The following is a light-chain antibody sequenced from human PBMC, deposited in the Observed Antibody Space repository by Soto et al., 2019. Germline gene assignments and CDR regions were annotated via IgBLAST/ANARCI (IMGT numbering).Light chain of an antibody. V-gene: IGKV3-20*01. CDR2: GAS. CDR3: QQYDTSPRT. J-gene: IGKJ1*01. CDR1: QSVSSNY. Sequence: EIVLTQCPGTLSLSPGEIATLSCRASQSVSSNYLAWYQQKRGQAPSVLIYGASSRATGIPTRFSGSGSGTDFTRTISSLELEDFAVYYCQQYDTSPRTFGQGTTVDI.